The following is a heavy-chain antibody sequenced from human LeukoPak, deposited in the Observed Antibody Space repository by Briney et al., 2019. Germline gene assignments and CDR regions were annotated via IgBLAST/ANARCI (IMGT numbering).Heavy chain of an antibody. J-gene: IGHJ4*02. CDR3: ARGGLYGDPLAY. Sequence: TGGSLRLSCAASGFTFGRHAMSWVRQAPGKGLEWVSVISVSGDGTYYEDSVKGRFTISRDNSENTLYLQMNSLRADDTAVYYCARGGLYGDPLAYWGQGTLVTVSS. D-gene: IGHD4-17*01. CDR2: ISVSGDGT. V-gene: IGHV3-23*01. CDR1: GFTFGRHA.